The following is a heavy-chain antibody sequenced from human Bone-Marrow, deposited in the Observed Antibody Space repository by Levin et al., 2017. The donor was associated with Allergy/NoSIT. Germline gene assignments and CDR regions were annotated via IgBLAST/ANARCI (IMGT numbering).Heavy chain of an antibody. CDR1: DGSISSSGYH. D-gene: IGHD1-1*01. J-gene: IGHJ4*02. CDR3: ARLDGYSFDY. V-gene: IGHV4-31*03. Sequence: LRLSCTVSDGSISSSGYHWTWIRQYPNKGLEWIGYISYRGSTYFNPSLKSRLTMSIDTSEQHFSLNLTSVSAADTAIYYCARLDGYSFDYWGQGALVTVSS. CDR2: ISYRGST.